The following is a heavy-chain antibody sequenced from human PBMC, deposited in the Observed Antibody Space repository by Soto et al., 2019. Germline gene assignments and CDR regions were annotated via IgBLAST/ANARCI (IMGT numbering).Heavy chain of an antibody. D-gene: IGHD3-10*01. V-gene: IGHV3-48*02. CDR3: ARDTSVPYYGMDV. CDR1: GFTFSSYS. CDR2: ISSSSSTI. J-gene: IGHJ6*02. Sequence: EVQLVESGGGLVQPGGSLRLSCAASGFTFSSYSMNWVRQAPGKGLEWVSYISSSSSTIYYADSVKGRFTISRDNAKNSLYLQMTSLRDEDTAVYYWARDTSVPYYGMDVWGQGTTVTVSS.